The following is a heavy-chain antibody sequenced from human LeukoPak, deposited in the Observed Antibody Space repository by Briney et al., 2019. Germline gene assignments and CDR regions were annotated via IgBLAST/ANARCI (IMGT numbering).Heavy chain of an antibody. CDR1: GFTFSSYG. CDR3: AKLIVVVINDAFDI. J-gene: IGHJ3*02. Sequence: PGRSLRLSCAASGFTFSSYGMHWVRQAPGKGLEWVAVIWYDGSNKYYADSVKGRFTISRDNSKNTLYLQMNSLRAEDTAVYYCAKLIVVVINDAFDIWGQGTMVTVSS. D-gene: IGHD3-22*01. CDR2: IWYDGSNK. V-gene: IGHV3-33*06.